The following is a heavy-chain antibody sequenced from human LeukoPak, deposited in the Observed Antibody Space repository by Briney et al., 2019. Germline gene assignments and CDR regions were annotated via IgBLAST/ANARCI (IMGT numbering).Heavy chain of an antibody. D-gene: IGHD3-10*01. J-gene: IGHJ4*02. CDR3: ARRYYYGSGSFFFDY. V-gene: IGHV4-59*01. CDR1: GVSISSYY. CDR2: IYYSGST. Sequence: SETLSLTCTVSGVSISSYYWSWIRPPPGKGLEWIGYIYYSGSTNYNPSLKSRVTISVDTSKNQFSLKLSSVTAADTAVYYCARRYYYGSGSFFFDYWGQGTLVTVSS.